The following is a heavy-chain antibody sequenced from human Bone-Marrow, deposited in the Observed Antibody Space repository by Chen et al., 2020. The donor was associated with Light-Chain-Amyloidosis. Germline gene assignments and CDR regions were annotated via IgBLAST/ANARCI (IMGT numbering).Heavy chain of an antibody. D-gene: IGHD6-19*01. V-gene: IGHV1-18*01. CDR2: INAYKGTT. CDR3: ARRLTVAATGTDY. CDR1: GYTFISHG. J-gene: IGHJ4*02. Sequence: QVQLVQSGAEEKKPGASVKVSCKTSGYTFISHGISWVRQAPGQGLEWIGWINAYKGTTNYAQKFEGRVTMTTDTTTFTAYMELRGLRSDYTAVYYCARRLTVAATGTDYWGQGTLVTVSS.